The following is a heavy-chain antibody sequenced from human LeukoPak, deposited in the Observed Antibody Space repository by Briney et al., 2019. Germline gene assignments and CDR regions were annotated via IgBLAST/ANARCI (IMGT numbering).Heavy chain of an antibody. Sequence: PGGSLRLSCAASGFTFSSYGMHWVRQAPGKGLEWVAVISYDGSNKYYADSVKGRFTISRDNSKNTLYRQMNSLRAEDTAVYYCAPPHSSGWGSGYWGQGTLVTVSS. CDR2: ISYDGSNK. V-gene: IGHV3-30*03. CDR1: GFTFSSYG. J-gene: IGHJ4*02. CDR3: APPHSSGWGSGY. D-gene: IGHD6-19*01.